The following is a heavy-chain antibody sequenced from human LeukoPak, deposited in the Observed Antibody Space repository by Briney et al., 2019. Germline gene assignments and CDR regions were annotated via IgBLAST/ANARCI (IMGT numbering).Heavy chain of an antibody. J-gene: IGHJ6*03. Sequence: PSETLSLTCTVSGGSISSYYWSWIRQPPGKGLEWIGYIDYSGSTNYNPSLKSRVTISVDTSKNQFSLKLSSVTAADTAVYYCASSRDTATDYYYYYYMDVWGKGTTVTVSS. D-gene: IGHD5-18*01. CDR3: ASSRDTATDYYYYYYMDV. V-gene: IGHV4-59*01. CDR1: GGSISSYY. CDR2: IDYSGST.